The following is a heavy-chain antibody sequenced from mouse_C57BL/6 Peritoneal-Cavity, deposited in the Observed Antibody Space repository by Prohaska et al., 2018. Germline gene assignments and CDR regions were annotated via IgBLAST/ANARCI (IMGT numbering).Heavy chain of an antibody. Sequence: KLEESGGGLVQPGGSMKLSCVASGFTFSNYWMNWVRQSPEKVLEWVAQIRLKSDNYATHYAESVKGRFTISRDDSKSSVYLQMNYLRAEDTGIYYCTGSVYSNYEDYWGQGTALTVSS. D-gene: IGHD2-5*01. CDR1: GFTFSNYW. V-gene: IGHV6-3*01. J-gene: IGHJ2*01. CDR2: IRLKSDNYAT. CDR3: TGSVYSNYEDY.